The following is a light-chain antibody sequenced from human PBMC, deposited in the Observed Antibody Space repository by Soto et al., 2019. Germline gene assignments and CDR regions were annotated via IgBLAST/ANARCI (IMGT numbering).Light chain of an antibody. CDR2: AAS. V-gene: IGKV1-8*01. Sequence: AIRMTQSPSSFSASTGDRVTITCRASQGISSYLAWYQQKPGKAPKLLIYAASTLQSGVPSRFSGSGSGTDFTLTISCLQSEDFATYDCQQYYIYPTFGQGTKVEIK. J-gene: IGKJ1*01. CDR1: QGISSY. CDR3: QQYYIYPT.